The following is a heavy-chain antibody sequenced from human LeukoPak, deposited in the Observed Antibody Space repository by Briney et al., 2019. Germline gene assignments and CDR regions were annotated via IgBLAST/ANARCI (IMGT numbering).Heavy chain of an antibody. CDR2: ISSSGSTI. Sequence: GGSLRLSCAASGFTFSSYEMNRVRQAPGKGLVWVSYISSSGSTIYYAVSVKGRFTISRDNAKNSLYLQMNSLRAEDTAVYYCARAPRYPNGNYYYYYMDVWGKGTTVTVSS. CDR3: ARAPRYPNGNYYYYYMDV. V-gene: IGHV3-48*03. CDR1: GFTFSSYE. J-gene: IGHJ6*03. D-gene: IGHD2-15*01.